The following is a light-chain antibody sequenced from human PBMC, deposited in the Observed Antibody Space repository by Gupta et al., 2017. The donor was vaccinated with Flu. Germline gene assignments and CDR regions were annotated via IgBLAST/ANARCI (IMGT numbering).Light chain of an antibody. J-gene: IGKJ5*01. CDR1: QSISSN. CDR2: GAS. V-gene: IGKV3-15*01. CDR3: QRYDDWPPST. Sequence: EIVMTQSPDTLSVSPGDRATLSCTASQSISSNLALYQHKPGLAPRLLIYGASTRATGIADRFSGSGSGTEFTLTISSLESEDFAVYYCQRYDDWPPSTFGQGTRLEIK.